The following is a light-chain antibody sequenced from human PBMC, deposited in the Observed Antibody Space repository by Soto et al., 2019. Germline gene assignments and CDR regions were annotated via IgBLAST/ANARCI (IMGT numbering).Light chain of an antibody. Sequence: SVLTQPASVSGSPGQSIAISCTGTSSDIGDYNYVSWYQQHPGKAPKLMIYEVSHRPSGVSNRFSGSKSGNTASLTISGLQAEDEADYYCNSYTSSSTYVFGTYVFGTGTKVTVL. CDR1: SSDIGDYNY. V-gene: IGLV2-14*01. CDR3: NSYTSSSTYVFGTYV. CDR2: EVS. J-gene: IGLJ1*01.